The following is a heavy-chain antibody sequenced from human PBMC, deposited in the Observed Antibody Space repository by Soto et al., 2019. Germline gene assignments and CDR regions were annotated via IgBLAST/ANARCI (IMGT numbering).Heavy chain of an antibody. Sequence: QVQLVESGGGVVQPGRSLRLSCAASGFTFSSYGMHWVRQAPGKGLEWVAVIWYDGSNKYYADSVKGRFTISRDNSKKALYRQTSSMRADDTAVYYCARDSGVTDYYDYGMDVWGQGTTVTVAS. CDR3: ARDSGVTDYYDYGMDV. J-gene: IGHJ6*02. V-gene: IGHV3-33*01. D-gene: IGHD2-21*02. CDR1: GFTFSSYG. CDR2: IWYDGSNK.